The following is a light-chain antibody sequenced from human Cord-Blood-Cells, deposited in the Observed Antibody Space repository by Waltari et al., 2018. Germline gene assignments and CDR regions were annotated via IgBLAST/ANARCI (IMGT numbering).Light chain of an antibody. J-gene: IGKJ2*01. V-gene: IGKV1-33*01. CDR1: QDISNY. CDR2: DAS. CDR3: QQYDNLYT. Sequence: DIQMTQSPSSLSASVGDRVTITCQESQDISNYLNWYQQKPGKAPKLLIYDASNLETGVPSRFNGSGSGTDFTFTINSLQPEDIATYYCQQYDNLYTFGQGTKLEIK.